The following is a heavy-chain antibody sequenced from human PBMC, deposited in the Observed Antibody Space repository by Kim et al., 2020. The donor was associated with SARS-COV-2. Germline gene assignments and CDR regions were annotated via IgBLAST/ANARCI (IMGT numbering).Heavy chain of an antibody. V-gene: IGHV3-48*02. D-gene: IGHD1-26*01. CDR3: AREYYSGSYYFDY. CDR1: GFTFSSYS. J-gene: IGHJ4*02. Sequence: GGSLRLSCAASGFTFSSYSMNWVRQAPGKGLEWVSYISSSSSTIYYADSVKGRFTISRDNAKNSLYLQMNSLRDEDTAVYYCAREYYSGSYYFDYWGQGPLLTVSS. CDR2: ISSSSSTI.